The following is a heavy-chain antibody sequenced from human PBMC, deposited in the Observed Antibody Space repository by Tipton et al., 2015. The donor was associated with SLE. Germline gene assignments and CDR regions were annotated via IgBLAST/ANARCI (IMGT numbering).Heavy chain of an antibody. J-gene: IGHJ4*02. CDR3: GKGMTYFDY. Sequence: SLRLSCAASGFTFSSYYMSWVRQAPGKGLEWVSTMYSGGSTTYYAAAVKGLFTISRSTTKNTQFLQMNRLRGEDTAVYYGGKGMTYFDYGGQGARVTVSS. CDR1: GFTFSSYY. V-gene: IGHV3-23*03. CDR2: MYSGGSTT.